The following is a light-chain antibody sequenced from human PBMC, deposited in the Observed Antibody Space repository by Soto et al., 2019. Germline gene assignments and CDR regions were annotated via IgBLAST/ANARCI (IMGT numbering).Light chain of an antibody. CDR2: GAS. V-gene: IGKV3-20*01. CDR3: HQYGATPGT. Sequence: EIVLTQSPDTLSLSPGERVTLSCRASQSVTNNYLAGYQQKPGQGPRLLIHGASSRAADTTDRFSGSGSGTDFTVTISRLEPEDFALYYCHQYGATPGTFGQGTNLDIK. CDR1: QSVTNNY. J-gene: IGKJ1*01.